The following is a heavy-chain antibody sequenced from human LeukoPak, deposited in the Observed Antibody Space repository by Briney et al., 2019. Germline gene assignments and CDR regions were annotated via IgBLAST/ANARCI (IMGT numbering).Heavy chain of an antibody. CDR2: INSDGTA. D-gene: IGHD3-10*01. J-gene: IGHJ4*02. CDR1: GFTFSSYW. CDR3: ASAYYYRLPD. Sequence: PGGSLRLSCAASGFTFSSYWMHWVCQAPGKGLVCVSRINSDGTATYADSIKGRFTISRDNAKNTLYLQMNRLRAEDTALYYCASAYYYRLPDWGQGTLVTVSS. V-gene: IGHV3-74*01.